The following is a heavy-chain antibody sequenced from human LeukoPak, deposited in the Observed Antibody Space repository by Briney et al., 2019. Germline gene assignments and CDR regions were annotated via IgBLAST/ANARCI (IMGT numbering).Heavy chain of an antibody. CDR2: IYTSGST. J-gene: IGHJ3*02. D-gene: IGHD2-2*01. CDR3: ARDLILRSSTSLDAFDI. V-gene: IGHV4-61*02. Sequence: KASETLSLTCTVSGGSISSGSYYWSWIRQPAGKGQEWIGRIYTSGSTNYNPSLKSRVTISVDTSKNQFSLKLSSVTAADTAVYYCARDLILRSSTSLDAFDIWGQWTMVTVSS. CDR1: GGSISSGSYY.